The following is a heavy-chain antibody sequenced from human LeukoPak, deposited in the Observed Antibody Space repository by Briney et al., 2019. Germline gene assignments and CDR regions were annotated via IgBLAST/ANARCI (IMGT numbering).Heavy chain of an antibody. D-gene: IGHD3-16*01. CDR3: ARGNYDYIWGSITGLCWFDP. V-gene: IGHV1-8*01. CDR1: GYTFTSYD. Sequence: ASVKVSCKASGYTFTSYDINWVRQATGQGLEWMGWMNPNSGNTGYAQKFQGRVTTTRNTSISTAYMELSSLRSEDTAVYYCARGNYDYIWGSITGLCWFDPWGQGTLVTVSS. CDR2: MNPNSGNT. J-gene: IGHJ5*02.